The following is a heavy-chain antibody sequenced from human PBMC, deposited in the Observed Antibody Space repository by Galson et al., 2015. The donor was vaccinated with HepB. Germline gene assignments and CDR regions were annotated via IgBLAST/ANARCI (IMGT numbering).Heavy chain of an antibody. CDR1: GFAFSYAW. CDR3: TTWPRVSGSGSGY. D-gene: IGHD1-26*01. V-gene: IGHV3-15*05. J-gene: IGHJ4*02. Sequence: SLRLSCAASGFAFSYAWMSWVRQAPGKGPEWVGRIKSKSDGGTIDYAAPVKGRFTISRDDSENTVYLQMNSLKTEDTAVYYCTTWPRVSGSGSGYWGQGTLVTVSS. CDR2: IKSKSDGGTI.